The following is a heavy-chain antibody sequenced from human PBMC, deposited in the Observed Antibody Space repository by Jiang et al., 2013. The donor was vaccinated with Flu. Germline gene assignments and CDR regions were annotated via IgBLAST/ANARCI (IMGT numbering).Heavy chain of an antibody. CDR2: MNPNSGNT. CDR3: ARGREPFWSGYPNWFDP. D-gene: IGHD3-3*01. J-gene: IGHJ5*02. CDR1: GYTFTSYD. Sequence: SGAEVKKPGASVKVSCKASGYTFTSYDINWVRQATGQGLEWMGWMNPNSGNTGYAQKFQGRVTMTRNTSISTAYMELSSLRSEDTAVYYCARGREPFWSGYPNWFDPWGQGTLVTVSS. V-gene: IGHV1-8*01.